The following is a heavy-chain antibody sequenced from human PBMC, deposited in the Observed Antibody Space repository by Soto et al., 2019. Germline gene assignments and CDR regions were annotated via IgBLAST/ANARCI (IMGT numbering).Heavy chain of an antibody. CDR2: ISGRGGST. J-gene: IGHJ4*02. CDR3: AKDREATARLWFGEFAY. Sequence: GGSLRLTWAASGFTFSSYAMSWVRQAPGKGLEWVSAISGRGGSTYYEDSVKGRFTITRDNSKNTLYLQMNSLRAEDRAVYHSAKDREATARLWFGEFAYWGQGTLVTVSS. V-gene: IGHV3-23*01. CDR1: GFTFSSYA. D-gene: IGHD3-10*01.